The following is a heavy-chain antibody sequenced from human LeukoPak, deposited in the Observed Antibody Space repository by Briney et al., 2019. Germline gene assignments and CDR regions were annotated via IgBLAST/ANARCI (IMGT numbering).Heavy chain of an antibody. V-gene: IGHV4-39*07. CDR2: IYTSGST. Sequence: PSETLSLTCTVSNGSIITSSYYWAWIRQPPGKGLEWIGRIYTSGSTNYNPSLKSRVTMSVDTSKNQFSLKLSSVTAADTAVYYCARDESSSTSIHFDYWGQGTLVTVSS. CDR1: NGSIITSSYY. J-gene: IGHJ4*02. D-gene: IGHD6-6*01. CDR3: ARDESSSTSIHFDY.